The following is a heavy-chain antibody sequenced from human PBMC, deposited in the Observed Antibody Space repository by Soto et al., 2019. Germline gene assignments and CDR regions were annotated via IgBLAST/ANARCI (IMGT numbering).Heavy chain of an antibody. Sequence: GASVKVSCKASGYTFTTYVISWVRQALGQGLEWMGWISGYNGHTKYAQKFQGRVTMTTDTSTSTVYMDLRSLRSEDTAMYYCARETPAYRWFDPWGQGTLVTVSS. CDR3: ARETPAYRWFDP. CDR1: GYTFTTYV. J-gene: IGHJ5*02. CDR2: ISGYNGHT. D-gene: IGHD3-16*01. V-gene: IGHV1-18*01.